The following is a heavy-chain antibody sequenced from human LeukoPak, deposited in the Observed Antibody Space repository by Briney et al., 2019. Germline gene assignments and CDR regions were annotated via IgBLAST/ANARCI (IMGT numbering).Heavy chain of an antibody. CDR2: IYYSGST. Sequence: SETLSLTCTVSGGSISSSSYYWGWIRQPPGRGLEWIGSIYYSGSTYYNPSLKSRVTISVDTSKNQFSLKLSSVTAADTAVYYCASSIAARPDYWGQGTLVTVSS. J-gene: IGHJ4*02. CDR1: GGSISSSSYY. D-gene: IGHD6-6*01. CDR3: ASSIAARPDY. V-gene: IGHV4-39*01.